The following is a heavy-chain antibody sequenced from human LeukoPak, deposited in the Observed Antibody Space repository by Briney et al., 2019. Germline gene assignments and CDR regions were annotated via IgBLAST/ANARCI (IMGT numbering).Heavy chain of an antibody. CDR1: GGTFSSYA. J-gene: IGHJ4*02. Sequence: SVKVSCKASGGTFSSYAISWVRQAPGQGLEWMGRIIPILGIANYAQKFQGRVTITADKSTSTAYMELSSLRSDDTAVYYCARDLIGSGRYCSSTSCYGWPDYWGQGTLVTVSS. V-gene: IGHV1-69*04. CDR3: ARDLIGSGRYCSSTSCYGWPDY. D-gene: IGHD2-2*01. CDR2: IIPILGIA.